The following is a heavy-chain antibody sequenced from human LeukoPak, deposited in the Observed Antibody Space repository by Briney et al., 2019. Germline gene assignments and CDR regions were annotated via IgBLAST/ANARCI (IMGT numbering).Heavy chain of an antibody. CDR3: ARDRGARLERFYAFDF. J-gene: IGHJ3*01. Sequence: ASVKVSCKAAGYAFTGSYIHWVRQAPGQGLEWMGWINPNNGFTAYAQNFQGRVTMTRDTSISTAYMDLSRLTSDDTAVYFCARDRGARLERFYAFDFWGQGTTVTVS. CDR1: GYAFTGSY. V-gene: IGHV1-2*02. CDR2: INPNNGFT. D-gene: IGHD1-1*01.